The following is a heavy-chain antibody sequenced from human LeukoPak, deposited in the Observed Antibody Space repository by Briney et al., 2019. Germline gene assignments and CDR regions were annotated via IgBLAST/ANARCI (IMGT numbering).Heavy chain of an antibody. CDR2: VSESGGST. CDR3: AKGREAYSGSYTPFDS. J-gene: IGHJ4*02. D-gene: IGHD1-26*01. CDR1: GFTFTKYA. V-gene: IGHV3-23*01. Sequence: PGGSLRLSCAASGFTFTKYAMSWVRQAPGKGLEWVSAVSESGGSTYHADSVRGRFTISRDSSKNTLYLQMNSLRAEDTAVYYCAKGREAYSGSYTPFDSWGQGTLVTVSS.